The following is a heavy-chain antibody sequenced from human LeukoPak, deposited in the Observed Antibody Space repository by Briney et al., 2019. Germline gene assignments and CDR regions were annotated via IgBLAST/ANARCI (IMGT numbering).Heavy chain of an antibody. CDR1: GFTFNSYA. V-gene: IGHV3-30*04. D-gene: IGHD3-10*01. CDR2: VLSDGSDQ. CDR3: SRVSKPGWFDYYYMDV. Sequence: GRSLRLSCAASGFTFNSYAMKWVRQAPGKGLEWLAVVLSDGSDQYYGDSVQGRFTVSRDNSKNTLYLQMDKLRFEDTAVYYCSRVSKPGWFDYYYMDVWGKGTTVIVSS. J-gene: IGHJ6*03.